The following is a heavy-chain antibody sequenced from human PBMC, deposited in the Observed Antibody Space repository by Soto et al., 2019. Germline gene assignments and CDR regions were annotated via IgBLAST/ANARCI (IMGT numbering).Heavy chain of an antibody. V-gene: IGHV1-8*01. CDR3: ARGSGSGWYVP. J-gene: IGHJ5*02. Sequence: ASVKGSCKASGYSITSYHSNWVRQATGQGLEWMGWMNPNSGNTGYAQKFQGRVTMTRNTSISTAYMELSSLRSEDTAVYYCARGSGSGWYVPWGQGTLVTVSS. CDR1: GYSITSYH. CDR2: MNPNSGNT. D-gene: IGHD6-19*01.